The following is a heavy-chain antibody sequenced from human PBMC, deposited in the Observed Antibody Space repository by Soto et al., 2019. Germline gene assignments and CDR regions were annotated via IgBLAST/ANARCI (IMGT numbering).Heavy chain of an antibody. J-gene: IGHJ4*02. V-gene: IGHV3-23*01. CDR2: ISGSGGST. CDR3: AKGLYSGSYFDY. D-gene: IGHD1-26*01. Sequence: EVQLLESGGGLVQPGGSLRLSCAASGFTFSSYGMTWVRQAPGKGLDWVSTISGSGGSTYYADSVKGQFTISRDNSTNTLYLQMNSLRAEDTAVYYCAKGLYSGSYFDYWGQGTLVTVSS. CDR1: GFTFSSYG.